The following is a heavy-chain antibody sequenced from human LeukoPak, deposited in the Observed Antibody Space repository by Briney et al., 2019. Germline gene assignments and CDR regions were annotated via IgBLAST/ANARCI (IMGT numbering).Heavy chain of an antibody. Sequence: GGSLRLSCAASGFTFSSYGMHWVRQAPGKGLEWVAVIWYDGSNKYYADSVKGRFTISRDNSKNTLYLQMNSLRAEDTAVYYCARGPPERYCSGGSCGFDYWGQGTLVTVSS. CDR3: ARGPPERYCSGGSCGFDY. CDR1: GFTFSSYG. J-gene: IGHJ4*02. D-gene: IGHD2-15*01. V-gene: IGHV3-33*01. CDR2: IWYDGSNK.